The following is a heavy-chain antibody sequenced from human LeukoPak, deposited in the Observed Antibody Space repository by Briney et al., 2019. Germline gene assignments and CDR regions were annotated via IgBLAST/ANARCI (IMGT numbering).Heavy chain of an antibody. CDR1: GGSISSYY. V-gene: IGHV4-59*01. Sequence: SETLSLTCTVSGGSISSYYWSWIRQPPGKGLEWVGYIYYSGSTNYNPSLKSRVTISVDTSKNQFSLKLSSVTAADTAVYYCARVSPSVWYYYDSSGFFDYWGQGTLVTVSS. D-gene: IGHD3-22*01. J-gene: IGHJ4*02. CDR3: ARVSPSVWYYYDSSGFFDY. CDR2: IYYSGST.